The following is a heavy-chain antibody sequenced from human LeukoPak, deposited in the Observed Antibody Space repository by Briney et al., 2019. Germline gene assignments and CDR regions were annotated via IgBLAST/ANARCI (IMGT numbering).Heavy chain of an antibody. Sequence: SETLSLTCTVSGGSISSYYWSWIRQPPGKGLEWIGYIYYSGSTNYNPSLKSRVTISVDTSKNQFSLKLSSVTAADTAVYYCLKGYCSSTSCYSIDYWGQGTLVTVSS. D-gene: IGHD2-2*01. J-gene: IGHJ4*02. V-gene: IGHV4-59*08. CDR1: GGSISSYY. CDR3: LKGYCSSTSCYSIDY. CDR2: IYYSGST.